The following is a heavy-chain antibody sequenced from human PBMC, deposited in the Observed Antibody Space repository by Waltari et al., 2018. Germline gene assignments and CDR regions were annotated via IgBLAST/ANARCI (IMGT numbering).Heavy chain of an antibody. Sequence: QVQLQESGPGLVKPSQTLSLTCTVSGGSISSGDYYWRWIRQPPGKGLEWIGYIYYSGSTYYNPSLKSRVTISVDTSKNQFSLKLSSVTAADTAVYYCAREGCSGGSCYVYYFDYWGQGTLVTVSS. D-gene: IGHD2-15*01. V-gene: IGHV4-30-4*01. CDR2: IYYSGST. CDR1: GGSISSGDYY. CDR3: AREGCSGGSCYVYYFDY. J-gene: IGHJ4*02.